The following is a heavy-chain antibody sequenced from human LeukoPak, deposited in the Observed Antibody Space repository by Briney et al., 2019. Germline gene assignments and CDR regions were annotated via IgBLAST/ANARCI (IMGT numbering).Heavy chain of an antibody. CDR1: GFTFSSYS. J-gene: IGHJ4*02. Sequence: PGGSLRLSCAASGFTFSSYSMNWVRQAPGKGLEWVSSISSSSSYIYYADSVKGRFTISRDNAKDSLYLQMNSLRAEDTAVYYCARIWVTVVDYWGQGTLVTVSS. V-gene: IGHV3-21*01. CDR2: ISSSSSYI. D-gene: IGHD2-21*02. CDR3: ARIWVTVVDY.